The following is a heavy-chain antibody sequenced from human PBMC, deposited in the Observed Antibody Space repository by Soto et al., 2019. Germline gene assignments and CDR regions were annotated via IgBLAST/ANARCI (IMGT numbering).Heavy chain of an antibody. Sequence: EVQLVESGGGLVQPGESLRLSCAASGFTFSSYWMHWVRQAPGKGLVWVSRINYDGSTTGYADAVKGRFTISRDNPKDTLYLEMNRLTAEDTAVYYCARVARGAWGVFGSWGQGTVVTVSS. J-gene: IGHJ4*02. CDR2: INYDGSTT. V-gene: IGHV3-74*01. CDR3: ARVARGAWGVFGS. D-gene: IGHD3-16*01. CDR1: GFTFSSYW.